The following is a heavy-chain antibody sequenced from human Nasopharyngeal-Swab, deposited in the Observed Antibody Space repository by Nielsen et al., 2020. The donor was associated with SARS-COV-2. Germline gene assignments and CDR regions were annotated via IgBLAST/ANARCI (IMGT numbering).Heavy chain of an antibody. CDR3: AKGDLRDDYNFA. V-gene: IGHV3-30*18. CDR2: VSFDGNNK. Sequence: GESLKISCVGSGFTFSNHAIHWVRQAPGKVLEWMAVVSFDGNNKYYADSMKGRFTISRDNSKNTVYLQINSLRTEDTAMYYCAKGDLRDDYNFAWGQGTLVIVSS. J-gene: IGHJ5*02. D-gene: IGHD5-24*01. CDR1: GFTFSNHA.